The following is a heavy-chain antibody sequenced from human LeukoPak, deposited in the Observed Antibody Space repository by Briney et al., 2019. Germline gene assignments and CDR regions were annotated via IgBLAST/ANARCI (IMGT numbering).Heavy chain of an antibody. J-gene: IGHJ3*02. CDR1: GYTFTSYY. Sequence: ASVKVSCKASGYTFTSYYMHWVRQAPGQGLERMGIINPSGGSTSYAQKFQGGVTMTRDTSTSTVYMELSSLRSDDTAVYYCARDPLSLRGYAERDCGSTTCSGAFDIWGQGTMVTVSS. V-gene: IGHV1-46*01. CDR3: ARDPLSLRGYAERDCGSTTCSGAFDI. D-gene: IGHD2-2*01. CDR2: INPSGGST.